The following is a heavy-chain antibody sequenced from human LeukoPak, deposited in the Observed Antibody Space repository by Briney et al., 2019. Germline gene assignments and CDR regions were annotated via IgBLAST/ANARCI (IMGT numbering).Heavy chain of an antibody. V-gene: IGHV1-3*01. J-gene: IGHJ4*02. CDR2: INAGNSNT. Sequence: ASVKDSCKASGYTFTSYAMHWVRQAPGQRLEGMGCINAGNSNTKYSQKFQGRVTMTEDTSTDTAYMELSSLRAEDTAVYYCATRSSSWLNFDYWGQGTLVTVSS. CDR3: ATRSSSWLNFDY. CDR1: GYTFTSYA. D-gene: IGHD6-13*01.